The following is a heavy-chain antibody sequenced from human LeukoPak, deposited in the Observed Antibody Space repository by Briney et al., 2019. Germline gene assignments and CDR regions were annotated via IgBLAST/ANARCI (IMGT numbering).Heavy chain of an antibody. CDR3: AKGKDYYDSSGYYG. D-gene: IGHD3-22*01. CDR2: ISGSGGST. J-gene: IGHJ4*02. CDR1: GFTFSSYA. V-gene: IGHV3-23*01. Sequence: QSGGSLRLSCAASGFTFSSYAMSWVPQAPGKGLEWVSAISGSGGSTYYADSVKGRFTISRDNSKNTLYLQMNSLRAEDTALYYCAKGKDYYDSSGYYGWGQGTLVTVSS.